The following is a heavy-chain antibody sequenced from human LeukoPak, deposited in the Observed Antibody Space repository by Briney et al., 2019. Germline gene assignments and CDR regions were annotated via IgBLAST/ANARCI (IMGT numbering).Heavy chain of an antibody. Sequence: GGSLRLSCAASGFTVSSNYMTWVRQAPGKGLEWVSIIYSGGSTSYADSVKGRFTISRDNSKNTLYLQMDSLRAEDTAVYYCARDVVGATYFDWGQGTLVTVSS. CDR1: GFTVSSNY. V-gene: IGHV3-53*01. D-gene: IGHD1-26*01. CDR2: IYSGGST. CDR3: ARDVVGATYFD. J-gene: IGHJ4*02.